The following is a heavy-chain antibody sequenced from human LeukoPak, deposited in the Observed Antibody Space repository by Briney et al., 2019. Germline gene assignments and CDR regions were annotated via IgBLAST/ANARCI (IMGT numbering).Heavy chain of an antibody. Sequence: GGSLRLSCAASGFTFSSYSMNWVRQAPGKGLEWVSYISSSSSTIYYADSVKGRFTISRDNAKNSLYLQMDSLRAEDTAVYYCARDPSGTYYPRVSGALDIWGQGTMVTVSS. V-gene: IGHV3-48*01. CDR3: ARDPSGTYYPRVSGALDI. CDR1: GFTFSSYS. CDR2: ISSSSSTI. D-gene: IGHD1-26*01. J-gene: IGHJ3*02.